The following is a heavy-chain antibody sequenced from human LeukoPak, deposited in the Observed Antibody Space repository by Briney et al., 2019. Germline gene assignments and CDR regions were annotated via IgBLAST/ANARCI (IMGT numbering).Heavy chain of an antibody. J-gene: IGHJ4*02. V-gene: IGHV3-21*01. CDR2: ITSSSSHI. Sequence: PGGSLRLSCAASGFTFSGYSMNWVRQAPGKGLEWVSSITSSSSHIYYADSVKGRFTISRDNAKNSLYLQIKRLRAEDTAVYYFARDPTLFYGSGSIVGYWGQGAPVTVSS. CDR3: ARDPTLFYGSGSIVGY. CDR1: GFTFSGYS. D-gene: IGHD3-10*01.